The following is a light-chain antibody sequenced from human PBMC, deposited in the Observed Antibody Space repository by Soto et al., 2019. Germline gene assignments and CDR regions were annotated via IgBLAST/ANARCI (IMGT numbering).Light chain of an antibody. CDR1: QSVSSSY. CDR2: GAS. CDR3: QQYGSSRWT. Sequence: EIVLTQSPGTLSLSPGERATLSCRASQSVSSSYLAWYQQNRGQAPRLLIYGASSRAPGIPDRFGGSGSGTDFTLTISRLEPDDFAVYYCQQYGSSRWTSGQGTKVDIK. J-gene: IGKJ1*01. V-gene: IGKV3-20*01.